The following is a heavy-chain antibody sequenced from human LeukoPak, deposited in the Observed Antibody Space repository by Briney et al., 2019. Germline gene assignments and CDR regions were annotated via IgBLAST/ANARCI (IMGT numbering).Heavy chain of an antibody. V-gene: IGHV3-74*01. CDR1: GFTFSSYW. D-gene: IGHD6-13*01. CDR2: INSDGSTT. CDR3: ARAVAGPSHLDY. Sequence: GGSLRLSCAASGFTFSSYWMHWVRQAPGKGLVWVARINSDGSTTTYADSVKGRFTISRDNAKSTLYLQMNSLRAEDTAVFYCARAVAGPSHLDYWGQGTLVTVSS. J-gene: IGHJ4*02.